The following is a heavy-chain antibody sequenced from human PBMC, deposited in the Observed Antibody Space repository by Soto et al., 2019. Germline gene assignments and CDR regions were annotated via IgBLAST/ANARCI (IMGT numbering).Heavy chain of an antibody. CDR2: IYHSGTT. Sequence: SETLSLTCTVSAGSISSDNYYWTWIRQHPGKGLEWIGYIYHSGTTYYNPSLKSRLIISVDTSKNQFSLKLRSVTAADTAVYYCARDRRLVLAGIRYYGMDVWGQGTKVTVSS. CDR1: AGSISSDNYY. CDR3: ARDRRLVLAGIRYYGMDV. D-gene: IGHD2-2*01. V-gene: IGHV4-31*03. J-gene: IGHJ6*02.